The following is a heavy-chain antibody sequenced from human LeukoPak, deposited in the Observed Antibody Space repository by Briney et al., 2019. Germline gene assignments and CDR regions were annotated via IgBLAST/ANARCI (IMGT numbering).Heavy chain of an antibody. V-gene: IGHV3-23*01. Sequence: GGSLRLSCAASGFTFSSYAMSWVRQAPGKGLEWVSAISGSGGSTYYADSVKGRFTISRDNSKNTLYLQMNSLRAEDTAVYYCAKDSFSSGWYDGDYWGQGTLVTVSS. CDR2: ISGSGGST. J-gene: IGHJ4*02. CDR1: GFTFSSYA. D-gene: IGHD6-19*01. CDR3: AKDSFSSGWYDGDY.